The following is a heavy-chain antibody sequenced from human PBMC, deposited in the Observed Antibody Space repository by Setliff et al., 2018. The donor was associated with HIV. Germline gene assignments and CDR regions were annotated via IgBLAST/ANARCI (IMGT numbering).Heavy chain of an antibody. Sequence: PGGSLRLSCAASGFTFSIYAMHWVRQAPGKGLEWVAFISYDGSYEYYADSVKGRFTASRDNAKNSLYLQMNSLSVEDTAVYYCARDPRQGTSPFDYWGLGTLVTVSS. V-gene: IGHV3-30*04. CDR2: ISYDGSYE. D-gene: IGHD1-1*01. J-gene: IGHJ4*02. CDR3: ARDPRQGTSPFDY. CDR1: GFTFSIYA.